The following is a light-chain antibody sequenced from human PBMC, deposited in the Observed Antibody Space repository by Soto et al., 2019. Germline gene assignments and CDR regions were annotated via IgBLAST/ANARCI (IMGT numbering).Light chain of an antibody. CDR3: QSYDSSLSGLYV. Sequence: QPVLTQPPSVSGAPVHRVTISCTGSSSNIGAGYDVHWYQQLPGTAPKLLIYGNSNRPSGVPDRFSGSKSGTSASLAITGLQAEDEADYYCQSYDSSLSGLYVFGTGTKVTVL. CDR2: GNS. J-gene: IGLJ1*01. CDR1: SSNIGAGYD. V-gene: IGLV1-40*01.